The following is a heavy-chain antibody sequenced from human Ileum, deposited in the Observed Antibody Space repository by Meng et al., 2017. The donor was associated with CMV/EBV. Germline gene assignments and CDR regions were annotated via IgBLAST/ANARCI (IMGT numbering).Heavy chain of an antibody. CDR2: ITYSGTT. J-gene: IGHJ4*02. CDR3: VRASITMIDY. Sequence: QPMESGTGLVKPSETLSLTCIVSGDSISSGDYFWGWIRQPPKGLEWVASITYSGTTYYNPSLKSRVTMSVDTSKNQFSLKLNSVTAADTAVYYCVRASITMIDYWGQGTLVTVSS. V-gene: IGHV4-39*07. D-gene: IGHD3-22*01. CDR1: GDSISSGDYF.